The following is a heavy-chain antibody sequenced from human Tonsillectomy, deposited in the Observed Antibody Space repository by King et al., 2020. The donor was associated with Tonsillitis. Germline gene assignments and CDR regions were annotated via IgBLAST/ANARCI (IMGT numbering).Heavy chain of an antibody. Sequence: QVTLKESGPALVKPTQTLTLTCTFSGFSLSTSGMCVSWIRQPPGKALEWLARIDWDDDKYYSTSLKTRLTISKDTSKNQVVLTMTNMDPVDTATYYCARIGTHYYDSSGYYPLGMDVWGQGTTVTVSS. J-gene: IGHJ6*02. CDR1: GFSLSTSGMC. V-gene: IGHV2-70*15. CDR2: IDWDDDK. D-gene: IGHD3-22*01. CDR3: ARIGTHYYDSSGYYPLGMDV.